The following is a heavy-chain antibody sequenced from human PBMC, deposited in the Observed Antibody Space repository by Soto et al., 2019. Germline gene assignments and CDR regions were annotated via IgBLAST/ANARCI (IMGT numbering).Heavy chain of an antibody. CDR2: ISWNSGST. CDR3: VKDIGRQVGYNWFDS. CDR1: GFIFDDYA. J-gene: IGHJ5*01. Sequence: EVQLVESGGGLVQPGRSLRLSCAASGFIFDDYAMHWVRQPPGKGLEWVAGISWNSGSTGYGDSLKGRFTISRDNAKNSLYLQMNSLRAEDTAFYYCVKDIGRQVGYNWFDSCGQGTLVTVSS. V-gene: IGHV3-9*01. D-gene: IGHD1-26*01.